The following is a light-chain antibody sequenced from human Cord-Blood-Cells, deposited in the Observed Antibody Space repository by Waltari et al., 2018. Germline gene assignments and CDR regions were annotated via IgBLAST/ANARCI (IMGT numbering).Light chain of an antibody. CDR3: QQYNNWYT. CDR1: QSVSSN. V-gene: IGKV3-15*01. CDR2: GAS. J-gene: IGKJ2*01. Sequence: EIVMTQSPATLSVSPGERATLSCRASQSVSSNLAWYQQKPGQAPRLLLYGASTRATGIPARFRGSGSGTEFTLTISSLQSEDFAVYYCQQYNNWYTFGQGTKLEIK.